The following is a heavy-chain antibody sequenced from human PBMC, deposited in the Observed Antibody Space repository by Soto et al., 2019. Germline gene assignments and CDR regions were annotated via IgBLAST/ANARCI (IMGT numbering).Heavy chain of an antibody. Sequence: SDTLSLTCTVSGGAVSIYYWSLIRQPPGKELEWIGYIYYSGRTNYNPSLKSRVTISVDTSKHQFSLKLSSVTAADTAVYYCARATMVRGVRRWFDTWGQGTLVTVSS. V-gene: IGHV4-59*02. CDR2: IYYSGRT. CDR1: GGAVSIYY. CDR3: ARATMVRGVRRWFDT. J-gene: IGHJ5*02. D-gene: IGHD3-10*01.